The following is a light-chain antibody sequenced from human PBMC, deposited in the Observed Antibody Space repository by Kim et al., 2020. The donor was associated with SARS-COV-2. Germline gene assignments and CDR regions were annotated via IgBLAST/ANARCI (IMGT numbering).Light chain of an antibody. J-gene: IGKJ2*01. CDR2: GAS. CDR3: HQYGDSLMHT. CDR1: QRCSSSY. Sequence: PGERATVSGGASQRCSSSYLAWYHKKRGQAPRLRIYGASSSATGIPDRFSVSGSGTDFALTISRLEHEDFAVYYCHQYGDSLMHTFGQGTKLEI. V-gene: IGKV3-20*01.